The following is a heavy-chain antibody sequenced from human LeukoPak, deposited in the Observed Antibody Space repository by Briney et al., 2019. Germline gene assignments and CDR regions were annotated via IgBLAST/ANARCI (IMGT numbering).Heavy chain of an antibody. J-gene: IGHJ4*02. Sequence: GGPLRLSCAASVFTFSNYEMNWVRQAPGKGLEWVSYISGRGDVIYYADSVKGRFTISRDNAKNSLYLQMNSLRAEDTAVYYCARPYYVAANYYFDYWGQGTLVTVSS. CDR1: VFTFSNYE. D-gene: IGHD1-26*01. CDR2: ISGRGDVI. V-gene: IGHV3-48*03. CDR3: ARPYYVAANYYFDY.